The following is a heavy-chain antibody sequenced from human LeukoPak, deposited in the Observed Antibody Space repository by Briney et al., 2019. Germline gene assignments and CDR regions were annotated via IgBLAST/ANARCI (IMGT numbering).Heavy chain of an antibody. J-gene: IGHJ3*02. Sequence: PVGSLRLSSAASGFTFSSFATSSGRQAPGKGLEWVSGISASGGSTYYADSVKGRFTISRDNSKNTLYLQMNSLRAEDTAVYYCAKGFYDNSASGVFDIWGQGTMVTVSS. V-gene: IGHV3-23*01. CDR2: ISASGGST. CDR1: GFTFSSFA. CDR3: AKGFYDNSASGVFDI. D-gene: IGHD3-22*01.